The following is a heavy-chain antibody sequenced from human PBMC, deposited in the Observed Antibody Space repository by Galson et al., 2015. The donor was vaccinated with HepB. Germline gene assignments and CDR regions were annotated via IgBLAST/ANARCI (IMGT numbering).Heavy chain of an antibody. V-gene: IGHV3-9*01. Sequence: SLRLSCAASGFNFGNHAMHWVRHAPGKGLEWVSGISWNSGDIGYADSVEGRFTISRDNAKNSLYLQMNSLRVEDTALYYCAKGPGIAVAKRYFDYCGQGTLVTVSS. J-gene: IGHJ4*02. CDR3: AKGPGIAVAKRYFDY. CDR1: GFNFGNHA. CDR2: ISWNSGDI. D-gene: IGHD6-19*01.